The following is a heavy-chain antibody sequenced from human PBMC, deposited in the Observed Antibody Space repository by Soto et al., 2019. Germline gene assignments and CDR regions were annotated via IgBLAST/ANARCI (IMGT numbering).Heavy chain of an antibody. CDR1: GVTLNIYA. Sequence: XGSLKLSCAASGVTLNIYALHWVRQAPGKGLEWVAVISFDGTKKYYSDSVKGRFTISRDNLKNTLYLQMNNLRVEDAALYLCAREDDYGYRYINYGLDVWGQETTVTVSS. CDR3: AREDDYGYRYINYGLDV. D-gene: IGHD4-17*01. J-gene: IGHJ6*02. V-gene: IGHV3-30-3*01. CDR2: ISFDGTKK.